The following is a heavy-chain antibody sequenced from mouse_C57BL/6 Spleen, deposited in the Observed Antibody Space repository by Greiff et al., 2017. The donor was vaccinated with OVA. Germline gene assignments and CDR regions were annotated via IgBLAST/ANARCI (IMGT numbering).Heavy chain of an antibody. V-gene: IGHV1-64*01. CDR1: GYTFTSYW. CDR3: ARSEGYDY. CDR2: IHPNSGST. J-gene: IGHJ2*01. Sequence: QVHVKQPGAELVKPGASVKLSCKASGYTFTSYWMHWVKQRPGQGLEWIGMIHPNSGSTNYNEKFKSKATLTVDKSSSTAYMQLSSLTSEDSAVYYFARSEGYDYWGQGTTLTVSS. D-gene: IGHD2-2*01.